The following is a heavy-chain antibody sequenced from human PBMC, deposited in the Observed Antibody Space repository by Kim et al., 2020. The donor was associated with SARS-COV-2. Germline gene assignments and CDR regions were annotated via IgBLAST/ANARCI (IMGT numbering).Heavy chain of an antibody. V-gene: IGHV3-30*04. CDR1: GFTFSNYA. J-gene: IGHJ6*02. CDR3: ARDTYGMDV. Sequence: GGSLRLSCAASGFTFSNYAMHWVRQAPGKGLEWVAVISYDGSNKYYVDSVKGRFTISRDNSKNTLYLQMNSLRAEDTAVYYCARDTYGMDVWGQGTTVTVSS. CDR2: ISYDGSNK.